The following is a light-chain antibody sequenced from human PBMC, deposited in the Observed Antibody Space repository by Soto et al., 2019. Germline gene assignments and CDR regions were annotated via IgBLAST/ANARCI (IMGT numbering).Light chain of an antibody. Sequence: DIQMTQSPSSLSASVGDRVTITCQASQDISNSLNWYQQKPGKAPKLLIYGASNLETGVPSRFIGSGSGTDFTFTISSLQPDDIATYYCQQYDNLPTYTFGQGTRLEIK. CDR3: QQYDNLPTYT. CDR1: QDISNS. J-gene: IGKJ2*01. V-gene: IGKV1-33*01. CDR2: GAS.